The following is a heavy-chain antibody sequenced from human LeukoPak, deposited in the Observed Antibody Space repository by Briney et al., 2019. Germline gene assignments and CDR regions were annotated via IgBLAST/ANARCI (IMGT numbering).Heavy chain of an antibody. V-gene: IGHV3-7*04. CDR3: ARARYGSGGYFFDF. Sequence: PGGSLRLSCAASGFTFSSYSMNWVRQAPGKGLECVANIKQDGSEIYFVDPVKGRFTISRDNAKSSLYLQMNSLRGEDTAVYYCARARYGSGGYFFDFWGQGTLVTVSS. CDR2: IKQDGSEI. J-gene: IGHJ4*02. D-gene: IGHD3-10*01. CDR1: GFTFSSYS.